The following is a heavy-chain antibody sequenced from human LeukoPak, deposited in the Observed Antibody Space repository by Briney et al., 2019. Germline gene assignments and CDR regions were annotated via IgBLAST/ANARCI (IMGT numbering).Heavy chain of an antibody. V-gene: IGHV3-73*01. CDR1: GFTVSSNY. CDR3: TRPSSDV. Sequence: TGGSLRLSCAASGFTVSSNYMSWVRQASGKGLEWVGRIRSKANSYATAYAASVKGRFTISRDDSKNTAYLQMNSLKTEDTAVYYCTRPSSDVWGQGTTVTVSS. J-gene: IGHJ6*02. CDR2: IRSKANSYAT.